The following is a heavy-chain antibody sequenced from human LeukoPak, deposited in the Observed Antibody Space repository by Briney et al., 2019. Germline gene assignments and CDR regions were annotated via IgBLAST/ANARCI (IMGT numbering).Heavy chain of an antibody. CDR2: IYYSGST. D-gene: IGHD5-18*01. CDR3: ARGRGYSYGLAPFDY. Sequence: SETLSLTCTVSGGSISSYYWSWIRQPPGKGLEWIGYIYYSGSTNYNPSLKSRVTISVDTSKNQFSLKLSSVTAADTAVYYCARGRGYSYGLAPFDYWGQGTLVTVSS. CDR1: GGSISSYY. J-gene: IGHJ4*02. V-gene: IGHV4-59*01.